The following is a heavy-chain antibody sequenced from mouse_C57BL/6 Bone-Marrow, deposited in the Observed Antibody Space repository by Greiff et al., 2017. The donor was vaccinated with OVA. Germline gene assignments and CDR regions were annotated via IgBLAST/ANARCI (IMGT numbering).Heavy chain of an antibody. J-gene: IGHJ3*01. Sequence: VQLQESGAELVKPGASVKLSCKASGYTFTEYTIHWVKQRSGQGLEWIGWFYPGSGSIKYNEKFKDKATLTADKSSSTVYMELSRLTSEDSAVYFCARHEVPLLLRWGGFAYWGQGTLVTVSA. CDR2: FYPGSGSI. CDR3: ARHEVPLLLRWGGFAY. V-gene: IGHV1-62-2*01. D-gene: IGHD1-1*01. CDR1: GYTFTEYT.